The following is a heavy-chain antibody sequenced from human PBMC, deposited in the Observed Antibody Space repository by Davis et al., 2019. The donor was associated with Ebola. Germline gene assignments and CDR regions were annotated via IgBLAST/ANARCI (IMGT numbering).Heavy chain of an antibody. Sequence: MPSETLSLTCTVSGGFISTGGYSWSWIRQPPGKGLEWIGSIYFTGSTYYNPSLRTRVTMSMDMSKNEFSLKLHSVTAADTAVYYCAGYDYWFDPWGQGALVTVSS. CDR2: IYFTGST. CDR3: AGYDYWFDP. V-gene: IGHV4-30-2*01. CDR1: GGFISTGGYS. J-gene: IGHJ5*02. D-gene: IGHD5-12*01.